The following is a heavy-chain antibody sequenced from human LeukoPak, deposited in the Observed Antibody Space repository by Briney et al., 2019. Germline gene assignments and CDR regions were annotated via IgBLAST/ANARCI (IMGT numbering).Heavy chain of an antibody. Sequence: GGSLRLSCAASGFTFSSYEMNWVRQAPGKGLERVSYIRSSGSTIYYADSVKGRFTISRDNAKNSLYLQMNGLRAEDTAVYYCARDCGREGFDYWGQGTLVTVSS. CDR3: ARDCGREGFDY. V-gene: IGHV3-48*03. CDR1: GFTFSSYE. J-gene: IGHJ4*02. CDR2: IRSSGSTI.